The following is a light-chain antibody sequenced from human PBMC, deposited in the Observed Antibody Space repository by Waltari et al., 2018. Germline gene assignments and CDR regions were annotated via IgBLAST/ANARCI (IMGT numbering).Light chain of an antibody. J-gene: IGKJ1*01. V-gene: IGKV4-1*01. CDR3: QQYYTVSRT. Sequence: DIVMTQSPDSLAVPLGERAPINCKSSETILYNSNNKNYLAWYQQKAGQPPKLLVYWASTRESGVPDRFSGSGSGTDFTLTISSLQAEDVAVYYCQQYYTVSRTFGQGTRVEIK. CDR2: WAS. CDR1: ETILYNSNNKNY.